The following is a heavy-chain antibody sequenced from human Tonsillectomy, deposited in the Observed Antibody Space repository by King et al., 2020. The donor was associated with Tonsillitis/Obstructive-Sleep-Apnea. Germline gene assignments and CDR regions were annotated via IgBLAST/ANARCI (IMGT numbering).Heavy chain of an antibody. CDR1: GYSFTSYW. CDR3: AGHEGSNSWYIPDH. Sequence: VQLVESGAEVKKPGESLKISCKGSGYSFTSYWIGWVRQMPGKGLEWMGIIYPGDSDTRYSPSFQGQVIISADKSISTAYLQWSSLEASDTDMYFCAGHEGSNSWYIPDHWGQGTLVTVSP. J-gene: IGHJ4*02. D-gene: IGHD6-13*01. V-gene: IGHV5-51*01. CDR2: IYPGDSDT.